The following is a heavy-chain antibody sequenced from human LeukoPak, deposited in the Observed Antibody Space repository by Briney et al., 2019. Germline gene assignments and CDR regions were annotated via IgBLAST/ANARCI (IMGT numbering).Heavy chain of an antibody. D-gene: IGHD1-1*01. Sequence: PSETLSLTCTVSGGSISSYYWSWIRQPPGRGLEWIGYIYKSGGTNYNPSLKSRVTISVDTSKNQFSLKLSSVTAADTAVYYCARVGSDWNDVRYNWFDPWGQGTLVTVSS. CDR3: ARVGSDWNDVRYNWFDP. CDR2: IYKSGGT. J-gene: IGHJ5*02. CDR1: GGSISSYY. V-gene: IGHV4-59*12.